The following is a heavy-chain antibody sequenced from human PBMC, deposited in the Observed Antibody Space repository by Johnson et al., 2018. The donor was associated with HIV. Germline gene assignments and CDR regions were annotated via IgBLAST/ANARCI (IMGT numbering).Heavy chain of an antibody. D-gene: IGHD3-10*01. CDR3: AKDLSSELLWFIRDAFDV. Sequence: VQLVESGGGVVRPGGSLRLSCAASGFTFDDYGMSWVRQAPGKGLEWVSGINWTGGSTGYADSVKGRFTISRDNAKNSLYLQMNSLKAEDTAVYYCAKDLSSELLWFIRDAFDVWGQGTMVTVSS. CDR2: INWTGGST. J-gene: IGHJ3*01. CDR1: GFTFDDYG. V-gene: IGHV3-20*04.